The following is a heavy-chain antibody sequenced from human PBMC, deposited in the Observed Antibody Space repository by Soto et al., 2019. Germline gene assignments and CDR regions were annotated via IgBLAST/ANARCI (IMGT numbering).Heavy chain of an antibody. Sequence: QVQLVESGGGVVQPGRSLRLSCAASGFTFSVYGMHWVRQAPGKGLEWVALVSYDGSIKYYADSVKGRFTISRDNSKNTLYLQMNSLRVEDTAVYYCAKDGSHLAVAGTSRTSYFYGLAVWGQGTTVTVSS. D-gene: IGHD6-19*01. CDR2: VSYDGSIK. CDR3: AKDGSHLAVAGTSRTSYFYGLAV. J-gene: IGHJ6*02. V-gene: IGHV3-30*18. CDR1: GFTFSVYG.